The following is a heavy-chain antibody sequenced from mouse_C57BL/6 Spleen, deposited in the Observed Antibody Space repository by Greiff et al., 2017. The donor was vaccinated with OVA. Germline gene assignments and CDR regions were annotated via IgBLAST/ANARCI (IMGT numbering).Heavy chain of an antibody. Sequence: VQLKESGGGLVQPKGSLKLSCAASGFSFNTYAMNWVRQAPGKGLEWVARIRSKSNNYATYYADSVKDRFTISRDDSESMLYLQMNNLKTEDTAMYYCVRHIYYDYDWYFDVWGTGTTVTVSS. D-gene: IGHD2-4*01. CDR2: IRSKSNNYAT. CDR1: GFSFNTYA. V-gene: IGHV10-1*01. J-gene: IGHJ1*03. CDR3: VRHIYYDYDWYFDV.